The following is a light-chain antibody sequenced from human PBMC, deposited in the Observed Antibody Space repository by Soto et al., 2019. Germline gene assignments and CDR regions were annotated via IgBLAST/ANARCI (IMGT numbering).Light chain of an antibody. V-gene: IGKV1-8*01. J-gene: IGKJ1*01. CDR1: QGISSY. Sequence: AIRMTQSPSSFSASTGDRVTITCRASQGISSYLAWYQQKPGKAPKLLIYAASTLQSGVPSRFSRSGSGTDFTLTISCLQSEDFATYYCQQYYSYTRTCGQLTKVYIK. CDR3: QQYYSYTRT. CDR2: AAS.